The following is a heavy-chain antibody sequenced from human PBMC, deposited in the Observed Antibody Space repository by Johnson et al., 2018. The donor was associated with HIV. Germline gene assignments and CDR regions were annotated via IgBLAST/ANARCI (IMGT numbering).Heavy chain of an antibody. CDR3: AKVPSAVWFGEVI. D-gene: IGHD3-10*01. Sequence: QVQLVESGGGVVQPGRSLRLSCAASGFSLGSFGMHWVRQAPGKGLEWVAVISYDGTAKYYAESVKARFTISRDNSKNTLYLQMNSLRAEDTAVYYCAKVPSAVWFGEVIWGQGTMVTVSS. CDR1: GFSLGSFG. V-gene: IGHV3-30*18. J-gene: IGHJ3*02. CDR2: ISYDGTAK.